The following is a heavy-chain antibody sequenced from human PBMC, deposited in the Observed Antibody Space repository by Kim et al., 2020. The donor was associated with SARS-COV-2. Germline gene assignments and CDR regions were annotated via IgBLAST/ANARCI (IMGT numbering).Heavy chain of an antibody. CDR1: GFTFSSYA. V-gene: IGHV3-23*01. J-gene: IGHJ4*02. CDR2: ISGSGGTT. D-gene: IGHD3-22*01. Sequence: GGSLRLSCAASGFTFSSYAMSWVRQAPGKGLEWVSAISGSGGTTYYADSMKGRFTISRDNSKNTLYLQMNSLRAEDTAVYYCAKDVTYFYDSSGYYSFDYWGQGTQVTVSS. CDR3: AKDVTYFYDSSGYYSFDY.